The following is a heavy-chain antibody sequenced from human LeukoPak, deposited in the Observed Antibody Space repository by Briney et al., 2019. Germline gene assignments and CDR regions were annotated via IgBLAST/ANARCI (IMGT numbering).Heavy chain of an antibody. CDR1: GYTFTSYY. CDR3: ARGGTVHYYYYYMDV. D-gene: IGHD1-26*01. V-gene: IGHV1-46*01. J-gene: IGHJ6*03. Sequence: ASVKVSCKASGYTFTSYYMHWVRQPPGQGLEWMGIINPSGGSTSYAQKFQGRVTMTRDMSTSTVYMELSSLRSENTAVYYCARGGTVHYYYYYMDVWGKGTTVTVSS. CDR2: INPSGGST.